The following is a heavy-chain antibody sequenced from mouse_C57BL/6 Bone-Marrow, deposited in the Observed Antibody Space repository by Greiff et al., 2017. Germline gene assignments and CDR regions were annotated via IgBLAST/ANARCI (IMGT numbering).Heavy chain of an antibody. CDR1: GFTFSSYG. J-gene: IGHJ2*01. V-gene: IGHV5-6*01. Sequence: EVKLQESGGDLVKPGGSLKLSCAASGFTFSSYGMSWVRQTPDKRLEWVATISSGGSYTYYPDRVKGRFTLSRDNAKNTRYLQMSSLKSEDTAMYYCARQETTDYYFDYWGQGTTLTVSS. CDR2: ISSGGSYT. CDR3: ARQETTDYYFDY. D-gene: IGHD1-1*01.